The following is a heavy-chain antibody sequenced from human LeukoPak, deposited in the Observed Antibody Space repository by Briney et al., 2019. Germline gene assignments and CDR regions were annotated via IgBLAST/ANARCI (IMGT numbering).Heavy chain of an antibody. CDR3: ARGDSSGWYTSEYFQH. Sequence: ASVKVSCKASGYTFTSYYMHWVRQAPGQGLEWMGIINPSGGSTSYAQKFQGRVTMTRDTSTSTVYMELSRLRSDDTAVYYCARGDSSGWYTSEYFQHWGQGTLVTVSS. CDR2: INPSGGST. V-gene: IGHV1-46*01. J-gene: IGHJ1*01. CDR1: GYTFTSYY. D-gene: IGHD6-19*01.